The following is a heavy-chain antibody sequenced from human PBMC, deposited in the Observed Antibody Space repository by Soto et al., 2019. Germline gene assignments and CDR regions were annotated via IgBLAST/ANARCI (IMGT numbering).Heavy chain of an antibody. CDR3: ARAFGYSTRWSPAGVGRFDY. V-gene: IGHV4-30-4*01. J-gene: IGHJ4*02. D-gene: IGHD5-18*01. Sequence: PSETLSLTCTVSGGSISSGDYYWSWIRQPPGKGLEWIGYIYYSGSTYYNPSLKSRVTISVDTSKNQFSLKLSSVTAADTAVYYCARAFGYSTRWSPAGVGRFDYWGQGTLVTVSS. CDR1: GGSISSGDYY. CDR2: IYYSGST.